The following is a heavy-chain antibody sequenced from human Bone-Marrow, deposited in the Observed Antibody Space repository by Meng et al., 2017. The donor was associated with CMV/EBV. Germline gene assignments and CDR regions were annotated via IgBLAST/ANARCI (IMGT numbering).Heavy chain of an antibody. Sequence: SETLSLTCTVSGGSISSYYWSWIRQPPGKGLEWIGYIYYSGSTNYNPSLKSRVTISEDTSKNQFSLKLSSVTAADTAVYYCARARGSSWYFDLWVRGTLVTVPS. CDR2: IYYSGST. J-gene: IGHJ2*01. CDR3: ARARGSSWYFDL. V-gene: IGHV4-59*01. CDR1: GGSISSYY. D-gene: IGHD2-15*01.